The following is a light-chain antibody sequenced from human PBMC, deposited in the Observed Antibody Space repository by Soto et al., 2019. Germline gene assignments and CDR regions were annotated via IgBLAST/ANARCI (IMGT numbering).Light chain of an antibody. Sequence: EIVLTQSPGTLSLSPGERATLSCRASQSVSGNYLTWYQHKPGQAPRLLIYDASTRATGIPDRFSGSGSGTEFTLTISSLQSEDFAVYCQQFNNYPITFGQGTRLEIK. V-gene: IGKV3-20*01. CDR3: QQFNNYPIT. CDR2: DAS. CDR1: QSVSGNY. J-gene: IGKJ5*01.